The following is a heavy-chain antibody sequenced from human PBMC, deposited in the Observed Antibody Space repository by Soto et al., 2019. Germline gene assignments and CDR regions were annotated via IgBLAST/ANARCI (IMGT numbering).Heavy chain of an antibody. J-gene: IGHJ4*02. Sequence: SETLSLTCTVSGGSISSGGYYWSWIRQHRGKGLEWIGYIYYSGSTYYNPSLKSRVTISVDTSKNQFSLKLSSVTAADTAVYYCAVVPAAIAYYFDYWGQGTLVTVSS. CDR3: AVVPAAIAYYFDY. CDR1: GGSISSGGYY. CDR2: IYYSGST. V-gene: IGHV4-31*03. D-gene: IGHD2-2*01.